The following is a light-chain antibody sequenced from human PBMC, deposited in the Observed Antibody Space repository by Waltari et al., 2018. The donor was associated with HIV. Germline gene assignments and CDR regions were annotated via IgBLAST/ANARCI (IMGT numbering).Light chain of an antibody. Sequence: EFVLTQSPGTLSLSPGERPTLSCRASLSVATNYLAWYQQRPGQAPKLLIYNASTRATGIPDRFSGSGSGTDFTLTISRLEPEDSAVYYCQQYGSSPLIFGGGTKVEIK. J-gene: IGKJ4*01. CDR3: QQYGSSPLI. V-gene: IGKV3-20*01. CDR2: NAS. CDR1: LSVATNY.